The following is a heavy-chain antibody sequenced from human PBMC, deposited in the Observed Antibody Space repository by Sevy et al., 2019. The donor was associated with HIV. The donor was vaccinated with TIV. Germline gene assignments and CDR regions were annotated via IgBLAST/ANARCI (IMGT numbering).Heavy chain of an antibody. J-gene: IGHJ6*02. Sequence: ASVKVSCKASGGTFSSYAISWVRQAPGQGLEWMGGIIPIFGTANYAQKFQGRVTITADESTSTAYMELSSLRSEDTAVYYCVTCYDFWSGYDIGYYGMDVWGQGTTVTVSS. CDR1: GGTFSSYA. CDR3: VTCYDFWSGYDIGYYGMDV. CDR2: IIPIFGTA. V-gene: IGHV1-69*13. D-gene: IGHD3-3*01.